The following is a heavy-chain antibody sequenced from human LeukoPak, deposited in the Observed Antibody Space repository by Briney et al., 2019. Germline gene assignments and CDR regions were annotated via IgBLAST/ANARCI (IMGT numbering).Heavy chain of an antibody. Sequence: PGGSLRLSCAASGFTFSSYSMNWVRQAPGKGLEWVSSISSSSSYIYYADSVKGRFTISRDNAKNSLYLQMNSLRAEDTAVYYCARSGNYYDSSGYPDYWGQGTLVTVSS. CDR1: GFTFSSYS. CDR2: ISSSSSYI. D-gene: IGHD3-22*01. CDR3: ARSGNYYDSSGYPDY. V-gene: IGHV3-21*01. J-gene: IGHJ4*02.